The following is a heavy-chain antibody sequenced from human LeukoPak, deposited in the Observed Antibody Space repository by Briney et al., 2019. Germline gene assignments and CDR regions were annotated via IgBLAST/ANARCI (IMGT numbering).Heavy chain of an antibody. CDR3: ARDSPDY. CDR1: GFTFSRYA. Sequence: PGGSLRLSCAVSGFTFSRYAMHWVRQAPGKGLEWVAVISYDGSKKADSVKGRFTISRDNSKNTLYLQMTSLRAEDTAVYYCARDSPDYWGQGTLVTVSS. V-gene: IGHV3-30-3*01. J-gene: IGHJ4*02. CDR2: ISYDGSKK.